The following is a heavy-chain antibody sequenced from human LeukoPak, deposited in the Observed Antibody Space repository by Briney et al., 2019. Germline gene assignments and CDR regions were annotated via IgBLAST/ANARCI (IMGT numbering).Heavy chain of an antibody. CDR2: ISPDGRNK. CDR3: AKAHTSGWYYFDY. J-gene: IGHJ4*02. CDR1: EFTFSTYA. Sequence: GRSLRLSCAASEFTFSTYAMHWVRQAPGKGLEWVAVISPDGRNKYYADSAKGRFSISRDNSKNTLYMQMNSLRAEDTAVYYCAKAHTSGWYYFDYWGQGTLVTVSS. D-gene: IGHD6-19*01. V-gene: IGHV3-30*04.